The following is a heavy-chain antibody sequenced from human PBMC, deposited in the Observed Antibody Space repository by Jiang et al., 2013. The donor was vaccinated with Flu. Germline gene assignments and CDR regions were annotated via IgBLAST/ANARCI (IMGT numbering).Heavy chain of an antibody. CDR3: AVDDILTGYSTDY. Sequence: SVIYSGGSTYYADSVKGRFTISRDNSKNTLYLQMNSLRAEDTAVYYCAVDDILTGYSTDYWGQGTLVTVSS. D-gene: IGHD3-9*01. V-gene: IGHV3-66*01. CDR2: IYSGGST. J-gene: IGHJ4*02.